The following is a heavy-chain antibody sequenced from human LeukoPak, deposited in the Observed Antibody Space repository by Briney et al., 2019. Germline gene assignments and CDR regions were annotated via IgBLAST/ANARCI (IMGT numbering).Heavy chain of an antibody. V-gene: IGHV4-59*01. CDR2: IYYSGST. Sequence: SETLSLTCTVSGGSISSYYWSWIRQPPGKGLEWIGYIYYSGSTNYNPSLKSRVTISVDTSKNQFSLRLSSVTAADTAVYYCAREGWLSYFDYWGQGTLVTVSS. J-gene: IGHJ4*02. CDR1: GGSISSYY. CDR3: AREGWLSYFDY. D-gene: IGHD3-9*01.